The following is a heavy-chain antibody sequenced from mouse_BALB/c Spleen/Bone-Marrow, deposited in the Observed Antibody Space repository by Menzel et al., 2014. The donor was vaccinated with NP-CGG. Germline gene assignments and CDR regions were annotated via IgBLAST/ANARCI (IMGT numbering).Heavy chain of an antibody. D-gene: IGHD1-1*01. CDR3: ARDPIYYYGSIFDY. CDR1: GYSITSGYS. Sequence: EVKLMESGPDLVKPSQSLSLTCTVTGYSITSGYSWHWIRQFPGNKLEWMVYIHYSGYTNYNPSLKSRISITRDTSKNQSFLQLNSLTTEDTAIYYCARDPIYYYGSIFDYWGQGTTLTVSS. CDR2: IHYSGYT. V-gene: IGHV3-1*02. J-gene: IGHJ2*01.